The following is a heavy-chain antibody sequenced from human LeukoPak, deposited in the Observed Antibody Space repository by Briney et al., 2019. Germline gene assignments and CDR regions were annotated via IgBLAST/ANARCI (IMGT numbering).Heavy chain of an antibody. V-gene: IGHV3-23*01. D-gene: IGHD3-10*01. CDR1: GFTFSSYA. J-gene: IGHJ4*02. CDR2: ISGSGGST. Sequence: RGSLRLSCAASGFTFSSYAMSWVRQAPGKGLEWVSAISGSGGSTYYADSVKGRFTISRDNSKNTLYLQMNSLRAEDTAVYYCAKRAISRTMVRGVPYWGQGTLVTVSS. CDR3: AKRAISRTMVRGVPY.